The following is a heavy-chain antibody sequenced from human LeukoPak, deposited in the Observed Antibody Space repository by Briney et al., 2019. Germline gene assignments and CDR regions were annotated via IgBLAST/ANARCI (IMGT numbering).Heavy chain of an antibody. D-gene: IGHD3-16*01. CDR2: INPNSGGT. V-gene: IGHV1-2*02. Sequence: ASVKVSCKASGYTFTSYYIHWVRQAPGQGLDWMGWINPNSGGTNYAQKFQGRVTMTRDTSISTAYMELSSLTPDDTAVYYCARAGGGLDYWGQGTLVTVSS. CDR1: GYTFTSYY. CDR3: ARAGGGLDY. J-gene: IGHJ4*02.